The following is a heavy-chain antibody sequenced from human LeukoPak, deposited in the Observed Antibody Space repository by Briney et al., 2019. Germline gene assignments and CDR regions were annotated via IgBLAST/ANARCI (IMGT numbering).Heavy chain of an antibody. CDR3: SAHIGYSGSWWLLDH. Sequence: AGGCLRLSCAASGFSFSNACMSCGREAPRKGLEWVGRTKSKAEGGTIDYAGRVKGRFTISRDDSKTTLYLQINSLKSEDTAVYYCSAHIGYSGSWWLLDHWGQGTLVTVSS. CDR1: GFSFSNAC. V-gene: IGHV3-15*01. CDR2: TKSKAEGGTI. J-gene: IGHJ4*02. D-gene: IGHD6-13*01.